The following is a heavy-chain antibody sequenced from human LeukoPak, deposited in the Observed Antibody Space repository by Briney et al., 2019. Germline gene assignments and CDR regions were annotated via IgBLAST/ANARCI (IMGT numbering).Heavy chain of an antibody. Sequence: GGSLRLSCAASGFTFSSYWRHWVRQAPGKGLVWVSRINSDGSSTNYADSVKGRFTISRDNAKNTLYLQMNSLRAEDTAVYYCARPADYDYGFNSFHCWGQGTLVTVSS. CDR2: INSDGSST. D-gene: IGHD4-23*01. J-gene: IGHJ4*02. CDR3: ARPADYDYGFNSFHC. V-gene: IGHV3-74*01. CDR1: GFTFSSYW.